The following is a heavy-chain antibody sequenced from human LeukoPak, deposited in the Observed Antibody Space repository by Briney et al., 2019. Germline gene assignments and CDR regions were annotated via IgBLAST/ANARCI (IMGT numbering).Heavy chain of an antibody. CDR2: VFDSGST. CDR3: ARLYQQSKWKYYYYYMDV. CDR1: GASFSTNY. D-gene: IGHD1-1*01. V-gene: IGHV4-59*01. J-gene: IGHJ6*03. Sequence: SETLSLTCSVSGASFSTNYWSWIRQPPGRGLEWIGYVFDSGSTNYNLSLKSRVTISVDTSTKQFSLRLSSVTAADTAVYYCARLYQQSKWKYYYYYMDVWGKGTAVTVSS.